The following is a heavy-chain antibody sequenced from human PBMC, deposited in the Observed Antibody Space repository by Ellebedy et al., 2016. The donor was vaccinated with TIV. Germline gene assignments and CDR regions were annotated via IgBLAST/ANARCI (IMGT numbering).Heavy chain of an antibody. Sequence: SETLSLXXTVSGGSISGYYWGWIRQPPGKGLEWIGSIYHSGSTYYNPSLKSRVTISVDTSKNQFSLKLSSVTAADTAVYYCARETPDSSGSLYYFDYWGQGTLVTVSS. CDR2: IYHSGST. V-gene: IGHV4-38-2*02. CDR3: ARETPDSSGSLYYFDY. CDR1: GGSISGYY. J-gene: IGHJ4*02. D-gene: IGHD3-22*01.